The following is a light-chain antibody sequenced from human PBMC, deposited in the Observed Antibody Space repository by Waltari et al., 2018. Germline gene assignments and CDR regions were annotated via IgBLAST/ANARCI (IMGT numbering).Light chain of an antibody. CDR2: GAS. V-gene: IGKV3-15*01. J-gene: IGKJ5*01. CDR3: QQYNNWPPIT. Sequence: ETVMTQSPATLSLSPGDRATLSCRASQSVSNNLAWYQQKPGQAPTILIYGASTRATGSPARFSGGGSGTEFTLTISSLQSEDFAVYYCQQYNNWPPITFGQGTRLEMK. CDR1: QSVSNN.